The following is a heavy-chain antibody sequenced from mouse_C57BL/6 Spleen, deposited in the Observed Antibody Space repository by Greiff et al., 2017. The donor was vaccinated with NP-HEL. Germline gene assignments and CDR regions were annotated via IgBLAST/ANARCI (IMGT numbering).Heavy chain of an antibody. Sequence: VQLQQSGAELVKPGASVKLSCKASGYTFTSYWMQWVKQRPGQGLEWIGEIDPSDSYTNYNQKFKGKATLTVDTSSSTAYMQLSSLTSEDSAVYYCARKGITTVVFDYWGQGTTLTVSS. CDR1: GYTFTSYW. CDR2: IDPSDSYT. V-gene: IGHV1-50*01. CDR3: ARKGITTVVFDY. J-gene: IGHJ2*01. D-gene: IGHD1-1*01.